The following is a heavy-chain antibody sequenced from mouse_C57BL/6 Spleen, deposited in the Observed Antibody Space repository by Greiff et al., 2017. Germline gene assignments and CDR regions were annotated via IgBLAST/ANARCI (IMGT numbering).Heavy chain of an antibody. CDR3: TSFITTVVEGYFDV. Sequence: EVQLVESGEGLVKPGGSLKLSCAASGFTFSSYAMSWVRQTPEKRLEWVAYISSGGDYIYYADTVKGRFTISRDNARNTLYLQMSSLKSEDTAMYYCTSFITTVVEGYFDVWGTGTTVTVSS. V-gene: IGHV5-9-1*02. CDR2: ISSGGDYI. CDR1: GFTFSSYA. D-gene: IGHD1-1*01. J-gene: IGHJ1*03.